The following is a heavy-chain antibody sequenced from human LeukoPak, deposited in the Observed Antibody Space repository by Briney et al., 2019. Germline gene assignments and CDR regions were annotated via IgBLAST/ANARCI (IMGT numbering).Heavy chain of an antibody. Sequence: GGSLRLSCAASGFTFSSYWMSWVRQAPGKGLEWVANIKQDGSEKYYVDSVKGRFTISRDNATNSLYLQMNSLRAEDTAVYYCARDVRITMVRGVTLYYYYYGMDVWGQGTTVTVSS. CDR2: IKQDGSEK. CDR1: GFTFSSYW. J-gene: IGHJ6*02. V-gene: IGHV3-7*01. CDR3: ARDVRITMVRGVTLYYYYYGMDV. D-gene: IGHD3-10*01.